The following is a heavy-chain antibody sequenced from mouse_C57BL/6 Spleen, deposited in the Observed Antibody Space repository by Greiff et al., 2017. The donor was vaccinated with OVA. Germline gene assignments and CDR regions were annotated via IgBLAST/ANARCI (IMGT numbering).Heavy chain of an antibody. CDR1: GYTFTSYG. CDR2: IYPRSGNT. CDR3: ARRVITTVVAEGYAMDY. J-gene: IGHJ4*01. V-gene: IGHV1-81*01. D-gene: IGHD1-1*01. Sequence: VQLQQSGAELARPGASVKLSCKASGYTFTSYGISWVKQRTGQGLEWIGEIYPRSGNTYYNEKFKGKATLTADKSSSTAYMELRSLTSEDSAVYFCARRVITTVVAEGYAMDYWGQGTSVTVSS.